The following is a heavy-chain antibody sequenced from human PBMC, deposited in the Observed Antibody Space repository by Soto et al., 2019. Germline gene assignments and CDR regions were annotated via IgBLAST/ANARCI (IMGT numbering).Heavy chain of an antibody. CDR3: ARGGLSSSWRGNFDY. D-gene: IGHD6-13*01. V-gene: IGHV4-31*03. CDR1: GGSISSGGYY. Sequence: PSETLSLTCTVSGGSISSGGYYWSWIRQHPGKGLEWIGYIYYSGSTYYNPSLKSRVTISVDTSKNQFSLKLSSVTAADTAVYYCARGGLSSSWRGNFDYWGQGTLVTVSS. J-gene: IGHJ4*02. CDR2: IYYSGST.